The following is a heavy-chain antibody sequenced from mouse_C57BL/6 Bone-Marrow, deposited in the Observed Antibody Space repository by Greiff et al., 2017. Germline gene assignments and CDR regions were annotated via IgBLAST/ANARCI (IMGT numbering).Heavy chain of an antibody. J-gene: IGHJ2*01. Sequence: QVQLQQPGAELVKPGASVKLSCKASGYTFTSYWMQWVKQRPGQGLEWIGEIDPSDSYTNYNHKFKGKATLTVDTSSSTAYMQLSSLTSEDSAVYYCARGTTALDDWGQGTTLTVSS. CDR2: IDPSDSYT. CDR3: ARGTTALDD. D-gene: IGHD1-2*01. CDR1: GYTFTSYW. V-gene: IGHV1-50*01.